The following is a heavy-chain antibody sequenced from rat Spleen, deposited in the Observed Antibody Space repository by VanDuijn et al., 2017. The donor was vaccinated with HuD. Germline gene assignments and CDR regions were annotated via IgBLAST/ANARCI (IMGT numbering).Heavy chain of an antibody. CDR1: GFTFSNYD. V-gene: IGHV5-20*01. J-gene: IGHJ1*01. CDR2: ISYDGTTT. CDR3: TREVRWGASYYWYFDF. Sequence: EVQLVESGGGLVQPGRSMKLSCAASGFTFSNYDMAWVRQAPTKGLEWVASISYDGTTTYYPDSVKGRFTISRDNAKSTLYLQMNSLRSEDTATYYCTREVRWGASYYWYFDFWGPGTMVTVSS. D-gene: IGHD4-1*01.